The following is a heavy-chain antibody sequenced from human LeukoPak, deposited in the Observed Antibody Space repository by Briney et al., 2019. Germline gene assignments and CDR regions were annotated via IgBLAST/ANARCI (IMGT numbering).Heavy chain of an antibody. V-gene: IGHV1-2*02. D-gene: IGHD3-10*01. Sequence: GASVKVSCKASGYTFTGYYMHWVRQAPGQGLEWMGWINPNSGGTNYAQKFQGRVTMTRDTSISTAYMELSRLRSDDTAVYYCARGDYYGSGSYFHNWFDPWGQGTLVTVSS. CDR1: GYTFTGYY. CDR3: ARGDYYGSGSYFHNWFDP. CDR2: INPNSGGT. J-gene: IGHJ5*02.